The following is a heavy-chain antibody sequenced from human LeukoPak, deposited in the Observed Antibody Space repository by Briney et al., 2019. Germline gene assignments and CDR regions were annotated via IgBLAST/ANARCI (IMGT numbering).Heavy chain of an antibody. CDR1: GFTFDDYG. CDR3: ARGDAFSGDH. CDR2: IHPEGNEK. J-gene: IGHJ4*02. Sequence: GGSLRLSCAASGFTFDDYGMSWVRQAPGRGLEWVANIHPEGNEKYHVGSVKGRFTISRDNAKNSLFLQMNGLRVEDTAVYYCARGDAFSGDHWGQGTLVTVSS. V-gene: IGHV3-7*04.